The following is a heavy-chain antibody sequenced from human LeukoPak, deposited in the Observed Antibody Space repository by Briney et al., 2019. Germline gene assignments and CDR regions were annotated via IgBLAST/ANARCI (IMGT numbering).Heavy chain of an antibody. V-gene: IGHV3-9*01. CDR2: ISWNSDSI. Sequence: GGSLRLSCAASGFTFDDYAMHWVRQAPGKGLEWVSGISWNSDSIGYADSVKGRFIMSRDNAKNSLYLQMNSLRAEDTAVYYCASHGRLVGATTDFDYWGQGTLVTVSS. J-gene: IGHJ4*02. CDR1: GFTFDDYA. CDR3: ASHGRLVGATTDFDY. D-gene: IGHD1-26*01.